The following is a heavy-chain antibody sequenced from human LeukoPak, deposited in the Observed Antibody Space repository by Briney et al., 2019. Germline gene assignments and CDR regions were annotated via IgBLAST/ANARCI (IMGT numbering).Heavy chain of an antibody. Sequence: SESLSLTCTVSGGSISSYYWSWIRQPAAKGLEWIGRIYSSGTTTYNPSFKSRVTMSLDTSNNQLSLKLTSVTAADTAVYYCARVSPIPAAGSSYYFAMDVWGQGTTVTVSS. V-gene: IGHV4-4*07. J-gene: IGHJ6*02. CDR2: IYSSGTT. CDR3: ARVSPIPAAGSSYYFAMDV. D-gene: IGHD6-13*01. CDR1: GGSISSYY.